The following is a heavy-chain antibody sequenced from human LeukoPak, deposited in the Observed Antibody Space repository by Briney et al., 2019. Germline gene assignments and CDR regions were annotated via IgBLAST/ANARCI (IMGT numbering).Heavy chain of an antibody. V-gene: IGHV4-34*01. D-gene: IGHD1-26*01. CDR3: ARTSIVGAPTVFDY. J-gene: IGHJ4*02. CDR1: GGSFSGYY. Sequence: SETLSLTCAVYGGSFSGYYWSWIRQPPGKGLEWIGEINHSGSTNYNPSLKSRVTISVDTSKNQFSLKLSSVTAADTAVYYCARTSIVGAPTVFDYWGQGTLVTVSS. CDR2: INHSGST.